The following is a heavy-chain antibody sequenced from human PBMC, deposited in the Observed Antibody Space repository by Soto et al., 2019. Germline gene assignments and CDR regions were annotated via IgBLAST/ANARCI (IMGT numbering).Heavy chain of an antibody. Sequence: QVQLVESGGGVVQPGRSLRLSCAASGFTFSSYAMHWVRQAPGKGLEGVAVISYDGSNKYYADSVKGRFTISRDNSKNTLYLKMNSLRAEDTAVYYCARGDYNPALQRELADYWGQGTLVTVSS. CDR2: ISYDGSNK. J-gene: IGHJ4*02. CDR1: GFTFSSYA. CDR3: ARGDYNPALQRELADY. V-gene: IGHV3-30-3*01. D-gene: IGHD1-7*01.